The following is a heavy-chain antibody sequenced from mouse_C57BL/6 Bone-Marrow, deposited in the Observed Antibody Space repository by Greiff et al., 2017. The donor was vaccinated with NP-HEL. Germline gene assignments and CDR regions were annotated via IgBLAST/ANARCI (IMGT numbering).Heavy chain of an antibody. J-gene: IGHJ2*01. V-gene: IGHV5-12*01. Sequence: DVKLVESGGGLVQPGGSLKLSCAASGFTFSDYYMYWVRQTPEKRLEWVAYISNGGGSTYYPDTVKGRFTISRDNAKNTLYLQMSRLKSEDTAMYYCARRGDGYYYFDYWGQGTTLTVSS. CDR2: ISNGGGST. CDR1: GFTFSDYY. CDR3: ARRGDGYYYFDY. D-gene: IGHD2-3*01.